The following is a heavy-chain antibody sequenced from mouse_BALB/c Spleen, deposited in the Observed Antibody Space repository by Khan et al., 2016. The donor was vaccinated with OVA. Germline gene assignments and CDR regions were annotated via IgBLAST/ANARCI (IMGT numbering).Heavy chain of an antibody. J-gene: IGHJ4*01. D-gene: IGHD2-5*01. CDR1: GFSLTNYG. CDR3: ARQPYELYSIMDY. CDR2: MWNDGST. Sequence: VQLQESGPGLVAPSQSLSLTCTISGFSLTNYGVHWVRQPPGQGLEWLVLMWNDGSTTYNSALKSRLTICKDNSTCQAFLKMNSLQTDDTDMYFYARQPYELYSIMDYWGQGTSVTVSS. V-gene: IGHV2-6-1*01.